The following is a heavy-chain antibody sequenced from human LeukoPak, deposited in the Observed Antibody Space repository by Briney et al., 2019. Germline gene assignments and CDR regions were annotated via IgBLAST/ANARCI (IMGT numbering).Heavy chain of an antibody. CDR2: ISSSSSYI. V-gene: IGHV3-21*01. D-gene: IGHD2-15*01. CDR1: GFTFSSYN. Sequence: PGGSLRLSCAASGFTFSSYNMNWVRQAPGKGLEWVSSISSSSSYIYYADSLKGRFTISRDNAKNSLYLQMNSLRAEDTAVYYCARDSAGIVGYWGQGTLVTVSS. J-gene: IGHJ4*02. CDR3: ARDSAGIVGY.